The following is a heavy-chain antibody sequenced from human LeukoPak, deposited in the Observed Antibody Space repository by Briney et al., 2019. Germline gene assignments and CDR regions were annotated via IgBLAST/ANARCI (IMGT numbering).Heavy chain of an antibody. D-gene: IGHD6-13*01. CDR3: ARGRYLTTSGGAAAGFLDY. Sequence: PSETLSLTCAVSGRSISSSNWWSWVRQPPGKGLEWIGELNHSGRTHYNPTLESRVTISVDTTQKQFSLRLTSVTAADTAVYYCARGRYLTTSGGAAAGFLDYWGQGSLVTVST. V-gene: IGHV4-4*02. J-gene: IGHJ4*02. CDR1: GRSISSSNW. CDR2: LNHSGRT.